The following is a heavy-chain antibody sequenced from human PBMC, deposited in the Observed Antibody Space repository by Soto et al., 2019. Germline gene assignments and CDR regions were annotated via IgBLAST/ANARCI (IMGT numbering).Heavy chain of an antibody. D-gene: IGHD3-10*01. CDR3: AYYGSGSYFDP. CDR1: GGSISRGGYY. J-gene: IGHJ5*02. V-gene: IGHV4-31*03. Sequence: TLSLPFTVSGGSISRGGYYWSLIRQHPGKGLEWIGYIYYSGSTYYNPSLESRITISVDTSKNQFSLNLSSVTAADTAVYYCAYYGSGSYFDPWGQGTLVTVSS. CDR2: IYYSGST.